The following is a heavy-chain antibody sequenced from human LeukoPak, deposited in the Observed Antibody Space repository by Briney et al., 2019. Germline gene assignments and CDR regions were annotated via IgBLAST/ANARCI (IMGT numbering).Heavy chain of an antibody. V-gene: IGHV3-66*01. CDR2: IYSGGST. CDR3: AREGSEDHPWSIAAAGPYAFDI. D-gene: IGHD6-13*01. Sequence: GGSLRLSCAASGFTVSSNYMSWVRQAPGKGLEWVSVIYSGGSTYYADSVKGRFTISRDNSKNTLYLQMNSLRAEDTAVYYCAREGSEDHPWSIAAAGPYAFDIWGQGTMVTVSS. CDR1: GFTVSSNY. J-gene: IGHJ3*02.